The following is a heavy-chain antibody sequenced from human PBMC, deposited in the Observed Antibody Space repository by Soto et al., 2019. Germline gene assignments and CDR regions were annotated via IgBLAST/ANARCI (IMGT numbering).Heavy chain of an antibody. J-gene: IGHJ6*02. CDR3: ARRSWYGNVYYYYGMDV. CDR2: IGNIYYSGST. Sequence: SETLSLTCTVSGGSISSSSDYWGWIRQPPGKGLEWIGSIGNIYYSGSTYYNPSLKSRVTISVDTSMDQFSLKLSSVTAADTAVYYCARRSWYGNVYYYYGMDVWGQGTTVTVSS. CDR1: GGSISSSSDY. D-gene: IGHD6-13*01. V-gene: IGHV4-39*01.